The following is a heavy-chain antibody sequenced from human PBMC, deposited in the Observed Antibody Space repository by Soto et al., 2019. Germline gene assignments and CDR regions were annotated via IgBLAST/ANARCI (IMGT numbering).Heavy chain of an antibody. CDR2: ISAYNGNT. D-gene: IGHD2-2*01. Sequence: ASVKVSCKASGYTFTSYGISWVRQAPGQGLEWMGWISAYNGNTNYAQKIQGRVTMTTDTSTSTAYKELRSLRSDDTAVYYCARVVYYCCSTSCYASTWPPDAFDIWGQGTMVTVSS. CDR3: ARVVYYCCSTSCYASTWPPDAFDI. V-gene: IGHV1-18*01. J-gene: IGHJ3*02. CDR1: GYTFTSYG.